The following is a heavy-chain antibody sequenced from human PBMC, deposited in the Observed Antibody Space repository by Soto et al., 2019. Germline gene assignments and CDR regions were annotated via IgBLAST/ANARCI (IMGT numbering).Heavy chain of an antibody. Sequence: GGSLRLSCAASGFTFSSYAMSWVRQAPGKGLEWVSAISGSGGSTYYADSVKGRFTISRDNSKNTLYLQMNSLRAEDTAVYYCANDVLGVATIFRDDYWGQGTLVTVSS. D-gene: IGHD5-12*01. CDR1: GFTFSSYA. CDR2: ISGSGGST. V-gene: IGHV3-23*01. J-gene: IGHJ4*02. CDR3: ANDVLGVATIFRDDY.